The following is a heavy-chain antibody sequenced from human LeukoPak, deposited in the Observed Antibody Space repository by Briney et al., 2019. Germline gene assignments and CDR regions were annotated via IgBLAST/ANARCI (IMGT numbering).Heavy chain of an antibody. V-gene: IGHV3-7*01. CDR2: IKQDGSEK. J-gene: IGHJ6*03. CDR1: GFTFSSYW. Sequence: GGSLRLSCAASGFTFSSYWMSWVRQAPGKGLEWVANIKQDGSEKYYVDSVKGRFTISRDNAKNSLYLQMNSLRAEDTAVYYRARGTEVPAAHYYYYYYMDVWGKGTTVTVSS. D-gene: IGHD2-2*01. CDR3: ARGTEVPAAHYYYYYYMDV.